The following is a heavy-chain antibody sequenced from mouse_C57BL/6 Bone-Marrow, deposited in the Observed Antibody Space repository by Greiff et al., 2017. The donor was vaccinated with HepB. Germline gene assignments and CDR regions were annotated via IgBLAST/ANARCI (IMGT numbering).Heavy chain of an antibody. CDR1: CYTFTSYW. V-gene: IGHV1-74*01. Sequence: QVPLQQSGAELVQPGASVMVSCKASCYTFTSYWMPCVKQKPGQGLEWIGTIHPSDSDTNYNQKFKGKATLTVDKSSSTAYMQLSSLTSEDSAVYYCAIRGGYYYAMDYWGQGTSVTVSS. CDR2: IHPSDSDT. CDR3: AIRGGYYYAMDY. J-gene: IGHJ4*01.